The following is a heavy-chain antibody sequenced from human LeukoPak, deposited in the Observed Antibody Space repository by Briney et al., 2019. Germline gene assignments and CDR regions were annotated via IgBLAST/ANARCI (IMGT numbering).Heavy chain of an antibody. J-gene: IGHJ6*03. V-gene: IGHV1-69*05. CDR1: GGTFSSYA. CDR3: ASTQDRYCTNGVCSRYCYYYYYMDV. Sequence: SVTVSCKASGGTFSSYAISWVRQAPGQGLEWMGGIIPIFGTANYAQKFQGRVTITTDESTSTAYMELSSLRSEDTAVSYCASTQDRYCTNGVCSRYCYYYYYMDVWGKGTTVTVSS. CDR2: IIPIFGTA. D-gene: IGHD2-8*01.